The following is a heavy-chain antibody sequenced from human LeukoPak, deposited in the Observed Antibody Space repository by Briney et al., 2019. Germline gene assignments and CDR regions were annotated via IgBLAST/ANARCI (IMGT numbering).Heavy chain of an antibody. CDR1: GGSISSSSYY. J-gene: IGHJ5*02. V-gene: IGHV4-39*07. CDR3: ARDSYYYDSRGYSPWFDP. D-gene: IGHD3-22*01. CDR2: IYYSGST. Sequence: PSETLSLTCTVSGGSISSSSYYWGWIRQPPGKGLEWIGSIYYSGSTYYNPSLKSRVTISVDTSKNHFSLKLSSVTAADTAVYYCARDSYYYDSRGYSPWFDPWGQGTLVTVSS.